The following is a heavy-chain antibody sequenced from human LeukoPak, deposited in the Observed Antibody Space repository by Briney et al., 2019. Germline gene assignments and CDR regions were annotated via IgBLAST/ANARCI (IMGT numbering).Heavy chain of an antibody. CDR3: ASTVAGMRH. J-gene: IGHJ4*02. CDR2: IYYSGST. CDR1: GGPIDSTNY. V-gene: IGHV4-30-4*01. D-gene: IGHD6-13*01. Sequence: SETLSLTCGVSGGPIDSTNYWSWIRHPPGTGLEWIGYIYYSGSTYYNPSLKSRVTISVDTSKNQFSLKLSSVTAADTAVYYCASTVAGMRHWGQGTLVTVSS.